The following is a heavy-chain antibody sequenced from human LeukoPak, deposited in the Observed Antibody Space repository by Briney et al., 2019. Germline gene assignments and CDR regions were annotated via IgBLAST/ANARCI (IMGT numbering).Heavy chain of an antibody. CDR1: GDSISSSY. D-gene: IGHD1-26*01. CDR2: IYYSGST. CDR3: ARGRSVVGAEDI. J-gene: IGHJ3*02. V-gene: IGHV4-59*01. Sequence: SETLSLTCTVSGDSISSSYWSWIRQPPGKGLEWIGYIYYSGSTNYNPSLKSRVTISADTSKNQFSLKLTSVTAADTAVYYCARGRSVVGAEDIWGQGTMVTVSS.